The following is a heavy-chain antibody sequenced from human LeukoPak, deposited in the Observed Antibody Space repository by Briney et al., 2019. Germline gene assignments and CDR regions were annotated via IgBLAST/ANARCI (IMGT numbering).Heavy chain of an antibody. Sequence: GGSLRLSCAASGFTFSSYAMSWVRQPPGKGLNGVACINGSGCNTFYADSVKGRFTICRDNSKHTLYLQMKSLRAEDTAVYYCARDWPSEWQHLPDYDAVDIWGEGAMVTVS. V-gene: IGHV3-23*01. D-gene: IGHD6-13*01. J-gene: IGHJ3*02. CDR2: INGSGCNT. CDR1: GFTFSSYA. CDR3: ARDWPSEWQHLPDYDAVDI.